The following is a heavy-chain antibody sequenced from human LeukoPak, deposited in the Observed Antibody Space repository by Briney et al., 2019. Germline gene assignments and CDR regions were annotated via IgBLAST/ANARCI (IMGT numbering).Heavy chain of an antibody. CDR2: INPNSGGT. D-gene: IGHD3-10*01. J-gene: IGHJ4*02. CDR1: GYTFTGYY. V-gene: IGHV1-2*02. CDR3: ARDRITMVRGVISFVGY. Sequence: ASVKVSCKASGYTFTGYYMHWVRQAPGQGLEWMGWINPNSGGTNYAQKFQGRVTMTRDTSISTAYMELSRLRSDDTAVYYCARDRITMVRGVISFVGYWGQGTLVTVSS.